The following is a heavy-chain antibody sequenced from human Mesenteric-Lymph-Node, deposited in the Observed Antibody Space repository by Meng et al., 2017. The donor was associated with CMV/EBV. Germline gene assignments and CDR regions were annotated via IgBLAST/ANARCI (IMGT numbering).Heavy chain of an antibody. V-gene: IGHV4-59*01. J-gene: IGHJ4*02. CDR3: ARASGPVKYYFTH. Sequence: SETLSLTCTVSGDSITDYYWSWIRQSPGKGLEWIGYIYYSGSTRYNPSLESRVSISIDTSKQHFSLRMTSVTAADTAVYYCARASGPVKYYFTHWGQGTLVTVSS. CDR1: GDSITDYY. D-gene: IGHD2/OR15-2a*01. CDR2: IYYSGST.